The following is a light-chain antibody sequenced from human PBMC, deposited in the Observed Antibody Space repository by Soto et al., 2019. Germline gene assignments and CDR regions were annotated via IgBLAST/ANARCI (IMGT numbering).Light chain of an antibody. V-gene: IGKV1-5*03. Sequence: DTQMTQSPSTLSASVGDRVTITCRASQSINSWLAWYQQKPGKAPKLLIYKASNLESGVPSRFSGSASGTEFTRTISSLQPDDLATYYCQQYNGDSGTFGQGTKLEIK. CDR3: QQYNGDSGT. J-gene: IGKJ2*02. CDR2: KAS. CDR1: QSINSW.